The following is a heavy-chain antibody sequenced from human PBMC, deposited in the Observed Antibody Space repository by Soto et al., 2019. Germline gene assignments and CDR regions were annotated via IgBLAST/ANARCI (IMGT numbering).Heavy chain of an antibody. CDR3: AVAMVRGVVVFRNYYYGMDV. CDR1: GGTFSSYA. D-gene: IGHD3-10*01. J-gene: IGHJ6*02. V-gene: IGHV1-69*06. Sequence: SVKVSCKASGGTFSSYAISWVRQAPGQGLEWMGGIIPIFGTANYAQKFQGRVTITADKSTSTAYMELSSLRSEDAAVYYCAVAMVRGVVVFRNYYYGMDVWGHGTTVTVSS. CDR2: IIPIFGTA.